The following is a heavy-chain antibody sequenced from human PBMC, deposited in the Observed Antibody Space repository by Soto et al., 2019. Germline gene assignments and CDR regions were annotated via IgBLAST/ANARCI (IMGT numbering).Heavy chain of an antibody. CDR2: ISSSSSYI. V-gene: IGHV3-21*01. J-gene: IGHJ6*02. CDR3: ARAPQIALYGDYVLDYYYGMDV. CDR1: GFSFSSYS. Sequence: EVQLVESGGGLVKPGGSLRLSCAASGFSFSSYSMNWVRQAPMKGLEWVSSISSSSSYIYYADSVKGRFTISRDNAKNSQYLQMNSLRAEDTAVYYCARAPQIALYGDYVLDYYYGMDVWGQGTTVTVSS. D-gene: IGHD4-17*01.